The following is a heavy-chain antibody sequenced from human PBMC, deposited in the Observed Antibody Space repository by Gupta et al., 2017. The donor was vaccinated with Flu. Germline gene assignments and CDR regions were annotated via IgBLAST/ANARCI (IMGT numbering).Heavy chain of an antibody. D-gene: IGHD4-17*01. J-gene: IGHJ4*02. CDR1: GLTSSGSY. CDR2: INPDGSST. CDR3: ATVTTGC. V-gene: IGHV3-74*03. Sequence: EVQLVESGGGLVQPGGSLRLSCAASGLTSSGSYLQWVRQAPGKGLVWVSRINPDGSSTTYADSVKGRFTISRDNAKNTLYLQMNRLGADDTAVYYCATVTTGCWGQGTLVTVSS.